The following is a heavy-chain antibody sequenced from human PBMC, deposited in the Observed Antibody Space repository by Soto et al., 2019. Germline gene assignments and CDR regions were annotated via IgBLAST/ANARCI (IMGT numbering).Heavy chain of an antibody. CDR3: AETNYGYSFHAGLDV. V-gene: IGHV3-30*18. D-gene: IGHD4-17*01. CDR1: GFTFASNG. Sequence: GGSLRLSCAASGFTFASNGVHWIRQAPGRGLEWVAVISYDGVEKFYADSVKGRFTISRDNSMNTVYLQMNSLSSGDTAVYYCAETNYGYSFHAGLDVWGQGTTVTVSS. CDR2: ISYDGVEK. J-gene: IGHJ6*02.